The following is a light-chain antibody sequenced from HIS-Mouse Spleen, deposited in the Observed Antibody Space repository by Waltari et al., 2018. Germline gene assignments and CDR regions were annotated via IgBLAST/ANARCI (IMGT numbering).Light chain of an antibody. CDR3: YSTDSSGNHRV. J-gene: IGLJ2*01. V-gene: IGLV3-10*01. CDR2: EDS. Sequence: SYELTQPPSLSVSPGQPARITCSGGALPKKYAYWYQQKAGQAPVLVIYEDSKRPSGIPERFSGSSSGTMATLTISGAQVEDEADYYCYSTDSSGNHRVFGGGTKLTVL. CDR1: ALPKKY.